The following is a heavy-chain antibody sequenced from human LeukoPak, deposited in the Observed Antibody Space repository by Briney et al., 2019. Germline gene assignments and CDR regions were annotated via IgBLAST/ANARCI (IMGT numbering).Heavy chain of an antibody. CDR1: GYTFSNYY. V-gene: IGHV1-46*01. CDR2: INPSGGSR. CDR3: AREIGPIQLHLWGSAFDY. Sequence: ASVKVSCKASGYTFSNYYIHWVRQAPGQGLEWMGIINPSGGSRSYAQKFQGRLTVTRDTSTSTVYMELSSLRSEDTAVYYCAREIGPIQLHLWGSAFDYWSQGTLVTVSS. D-gene: IGHD5-18*01. J-gene: IGHJ4*02.